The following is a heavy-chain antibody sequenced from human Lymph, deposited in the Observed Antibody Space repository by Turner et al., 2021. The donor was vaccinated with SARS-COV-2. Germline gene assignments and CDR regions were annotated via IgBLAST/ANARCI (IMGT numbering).Heavy chain of an antibody. CDR1: GFTVSSNY. CDR2: IYSGGST. V-gene: IGHV3-53*01. D-gene: IGHD4-17*01. Sequence: DVQLVESGGGFIQPGRSLRLSCAASGFTVSSNYMTWVRQAPGKGLEWVSIIYSGGSTFYADSVKGRFIIARDKSKNTLYLQMNSLRADDTAVYYCARVLPYGDYFDFWGQGTLVTVSS. CDR3: ARVLPYGDYFDF. J-gene: IGHJ4*02.